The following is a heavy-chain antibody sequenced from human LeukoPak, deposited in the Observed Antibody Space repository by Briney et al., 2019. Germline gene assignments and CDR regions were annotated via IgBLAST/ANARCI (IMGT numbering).Heavy chain of an antibody. J-gene: IGHJ4*02. V-gene: IGHV4-59*11. Sequence: PSETLSLTCTVSGGSISSHYWSWIRQPPGKGLEWIGYIYYSGSTNYNPSLKSRVTISVDTSKNQFSLKLSSVTAADTAVYYCARDTSSRFDYWGQGTLVTVSS. D-gene: IGHD2-2*01. CDR3: ARDTSSRFDY. CDR1: GGSISSHY. CDR2: IYYSGST.